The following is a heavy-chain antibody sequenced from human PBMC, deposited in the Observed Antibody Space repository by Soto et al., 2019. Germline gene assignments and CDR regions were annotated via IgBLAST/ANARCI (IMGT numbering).Heavy chain of an antibody. J-gene: IGHJ4*02. CDR3: ARDSTYDSSGYYPPIRYFDY. D-gene: IGHD3-22*01. Sequence: GGSLSLSCAASGFTFSSYAMHWVRQAPGKGLEWVAVISYDGSNKYYADSVKGRFTISRDDSKNTLYLQMNSLRAEDTAVYYCARDSTYDSSGYYPPIRYFDYWGQGTLVTVSS. V-gene: IGHV3-30-3*01. CDR1: GFTFSSYA. CDR2: ISYDGSNK.